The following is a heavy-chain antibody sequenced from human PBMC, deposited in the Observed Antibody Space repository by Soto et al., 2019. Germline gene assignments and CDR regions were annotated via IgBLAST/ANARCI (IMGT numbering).Heavy chain of an antibody. CDR1: GRTFSSYA. Sequence: SLKVSCSASGRTFSSYAISWLLQAPGHGLEWMGGIIPIFGTANYAQKFQGRVTITADESTSTAYMELSSLRSEDTAVYYCARGRGCSSTSGDPRHYYYYGLEFWGQGTTVTV. J-gene: IGHJ6*02. CDR2: IIPIFGTA. CDR3: ARGRGCSSTSGDPRHYYYYGLEF. D-gene: IGHD2-2*01. V-gene: IGHV1-69*13.